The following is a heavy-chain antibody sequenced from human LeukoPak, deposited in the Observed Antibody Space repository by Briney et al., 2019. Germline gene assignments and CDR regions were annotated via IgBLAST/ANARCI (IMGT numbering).Heavy chain of an antibody. CDR3: ARDQRGFSYSKYYFDY. CDR2: IWYDGTNK. J-gene: IGHJ4*02. D-gene: IGHD5-18*01. Sequence: PGGSLRLSSAASGFSFSSYGMHWVRQAPGKGLEWVAVIWYDGTNKYYADSVKGRFTISRDNSKNTLYLQMNSLRAEDTAVYYCARDQRGFSYSKYYFDYWGQGTLVTVSS. V-gene: IGHV3-33*01. CDR1: GFSFSSYG.